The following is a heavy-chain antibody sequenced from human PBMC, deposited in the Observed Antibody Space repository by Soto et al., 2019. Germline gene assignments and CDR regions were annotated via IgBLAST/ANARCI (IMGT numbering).Heavy chain of an antibody. CDR1: GGSISSSSYY. Sequence: SETLSLTCTVSGGSISSSSYYWGWIRQPPGKGLEWIGSIYYSGSTYYNPSLKSRVTISVDTSKNQFSLKLSSVTAADTAVYYCASGQVVVVAAKRGWFDPWGQGTLVTVSS. D-gene: IGHD2-15*01. V-gene: IGHV4-39*01. J-gene: IGHJ5*02. CDR3: ASGQVVVVAAKRGWFDP. CDR2: IYYSGST.